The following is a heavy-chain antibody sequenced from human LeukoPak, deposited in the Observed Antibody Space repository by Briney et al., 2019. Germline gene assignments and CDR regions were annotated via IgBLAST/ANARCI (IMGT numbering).Heavy chain of an antibody. V-gene: IGHV3-23*01. D-gene: IGHD6-6*01. J-gene: IGHJ4*02. CDR2: ISSGGGTT. CDR3: VRDWSARYFDY. CDR1: GSTFGSYA. Sequence: PGGSLRLSCAASGSTFGSYAMSWVRQAPGKGLEWVSSISSGGGTTYYADSVKGRFTISGDNSKNTLYLQMNSLTAEDTAVYYCVRDWSARYFDYWGQGILVTVSS.